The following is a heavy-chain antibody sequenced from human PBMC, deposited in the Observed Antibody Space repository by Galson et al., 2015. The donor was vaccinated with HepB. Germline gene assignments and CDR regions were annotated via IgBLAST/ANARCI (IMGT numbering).Heavy chain of an antibody. CDR2: ISPGDSDA. V-gene: IGHV5-51*01. CDR3: ARRYSHYDEHVNY. CDR1: GYSFTSHW. J-gene: IGHJ4*02. Sequence: QSGAEVTKPGESLKISCKGSGYSFTSHWIGWARQMPGKGLEWMGIISPGDSDAIYSPSFQGQVTISADKSISTAYLQWRSLKASDTAIYYCARRYSHYDEHVNYWGQGTLVTVSS. D-gene: IGHD5-12*01.